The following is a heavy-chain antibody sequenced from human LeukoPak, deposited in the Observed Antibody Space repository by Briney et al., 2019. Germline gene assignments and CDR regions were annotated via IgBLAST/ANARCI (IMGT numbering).Heavy chain of an antibody. CDR3: ARDLGLPTTSMIVVVTNTGGFDY. J-gene: IGHJ4*02. CDR1: GFTFSSYA. Sequence: PGRPLRLSCAASGFTFSSYAMHWVRQAPGRGLEWVAVISYDGSNKYYADSVKGRFTISRDNSKNTLYLQMNSLRAEDTAVYYCARDLGLPTTSMIVVVTNTGGFDYWGQGTLVTVSS. D-gene: IGHD3-22*01. V-gene: IGHV3-30*04. CDR2: ISYDGSNK.